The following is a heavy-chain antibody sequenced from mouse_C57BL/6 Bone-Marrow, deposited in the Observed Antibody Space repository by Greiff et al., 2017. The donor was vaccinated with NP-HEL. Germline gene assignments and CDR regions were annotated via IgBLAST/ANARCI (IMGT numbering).Heavy chain of an antibody. CDR2: IHPSDSDT. CDR3: ATGYDGYYERIIYYAMDY. Sequence: QVQLQQPGAELVKPGASVKVSCKASGYTFTSYWMHWVKQRPGQGLEWIGRIHPSDSDTNYNQKLKGKATLTVDKSSSTAYMQLSSLTSEDSSVYYFATGYDGYYERIIYYAMDYWGQGTSVTVSS. J-gene: IGHJ4*01. D-gene: IGHD2-3*01. V-gene: IGHV1-74*01. CDR1: GYTFTSYW.